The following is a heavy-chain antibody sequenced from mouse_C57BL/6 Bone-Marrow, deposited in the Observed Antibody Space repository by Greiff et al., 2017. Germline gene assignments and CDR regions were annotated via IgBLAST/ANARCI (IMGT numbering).Heavy chain of an antibody. CDR2: IRSKSSNYAS. CDR1: GFTFNTYA. D-gene: IGHD3-2*02. CDR3: EGEDSSGTGFAY. V-gene: IGHV10-3*01. J-gene: IGHJ3*01. Sequence: EVQGVESGGGLVQPKGSLKLSCAASGFTFNTYAMHWVRQAPGKGLEWVARIRSKSSNYASYYAVSVKDRFTISRADSTSVLYLQMNNLKTEDTAMYYCEGEDSSGTGFAYWGQGTLVTVSA.